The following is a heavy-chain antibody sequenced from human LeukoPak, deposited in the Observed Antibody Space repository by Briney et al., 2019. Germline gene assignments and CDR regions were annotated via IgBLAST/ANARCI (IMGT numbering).Heavy chain of an antibody. CDR3: ARHRSGYRYYGMDV. J-gene: IGHJ6*02. Sequence: SETLSLTCAVSGGSISSGGYSWSWIRQPPGKGLEWIGYIYHSGSTYYNPSLKSRVTISVDRSKNQFSLKLSSVTAADTAVYYCARHRSGYRYYGMDVWGQGTTVTVSS. V-gene: IGHV4-30-2*01. CDR1: GGSISSGGYS. D-gene: IGHD3-3*01. CDR2: IYHSGST.